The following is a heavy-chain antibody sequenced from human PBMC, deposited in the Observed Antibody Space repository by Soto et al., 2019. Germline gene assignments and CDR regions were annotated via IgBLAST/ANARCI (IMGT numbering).Heavy chain of an antibody. J-gene: IGHJ6*02. CDR2: IYPGDSDT. D-gene: IGHD2-15*01. CDR3: AMSPTVVRAYYGMDV. CDR1: GYSFTSYW. Sequence: PGESLKISCKGSGYSFTSYWIGWVRQMPGKGLEWMGIIYPGDSDTRYSPSFQGQVTISADKSISTAYLQWSSLKASDTAMYYCAMSPTVVRAYYGMDVWGQGTTVTVSS. V-gene: IGHV5-51*01.